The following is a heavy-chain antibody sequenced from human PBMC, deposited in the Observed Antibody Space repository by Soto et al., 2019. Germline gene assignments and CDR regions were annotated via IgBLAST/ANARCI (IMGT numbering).Heavy chain of an antibody. CDR1: GYTFTSYD. CDR3: ARGVRGYCTNGVCSYNWFDP. CDR2: MNPNSGNT. V-gene: IGHV1-8*01. Sequence: QVPLVQSGAEVKKPGASVKVSCKASGYTFTSYDINWVRQATGQGLEWMGWMNPNSGNTGYAQKFQGRVTMTRNTSISTAYMELSSLRSEDTAVYYCARGVRGYCTNGVCSYNWFDPWGQGTLVTVSS. J-gene: IGHJ5*02. D-gene: IGHD2-8*01.